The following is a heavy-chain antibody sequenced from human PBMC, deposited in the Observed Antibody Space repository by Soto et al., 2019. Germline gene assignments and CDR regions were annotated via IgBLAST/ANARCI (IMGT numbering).Heavy chain of an antibody. V-gene: IGHV5-51*01. CDR2: IYPGDSDT. J-gene: IGHJ5*02. CDR1: GYSFTSYW. CDR3: AGGDCTSTICDPLFCP. D-gene: IGHD2-8*01. Sequence: PGESLKISCTGVGYSFTSYWIGWVRQMPGKGLEWMGIIYPGDSDTRYSPSFQGQVTISADKSITTAYLQWSSLKASDTAMYYCAGGDCTSTICDPLFCPWGQGTLFTVSS.